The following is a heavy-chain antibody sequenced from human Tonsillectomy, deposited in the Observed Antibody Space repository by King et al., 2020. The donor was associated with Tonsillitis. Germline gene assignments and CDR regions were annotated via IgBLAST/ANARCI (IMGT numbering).Heavy chain of an antibody. CDR2: ISSSSSHI. CDR3: AREGWYDDTPYFDY. D-gene: IGHD2-15*01. Sequence: EVQLVESGGGLVKPGGSLRLSCATSGFTFRSYSMNWVRQAPGKGLEWGSSISSSSSHIYYGDSVKGQITISRDNAKNSLYLQMNSLRAEDTAVYYCAREGWYDDTPYFDYWGQGTLVTVSS. CDR1: GFTFRSYS. V-gene: IGHV3-21*01. J-gene: IGHJ4*02.